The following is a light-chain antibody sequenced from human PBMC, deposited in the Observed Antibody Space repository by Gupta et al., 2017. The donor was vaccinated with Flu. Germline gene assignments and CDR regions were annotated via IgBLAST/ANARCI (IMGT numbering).Light chain of an antibody. Sequence: PSSLSASVGDRVTITCRASQGIINNLAWFQQKPGQAPKSLIHDASSLQSGVPARFSGSGSRTDFTLTISSLQPEDVATYYCQQYNSYPHTFGQGTRLDIK. J-gene: IGKJ5*01. CDR1: QGIINN. V-gene: IGKV1-16*01. CDR3: QQYNSYPHT. CDR2: DAS.